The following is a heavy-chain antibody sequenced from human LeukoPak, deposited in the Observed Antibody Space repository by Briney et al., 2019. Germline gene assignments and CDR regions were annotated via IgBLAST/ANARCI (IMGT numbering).Heavy chain of an antibody. CDR3: AELGITMIGGV. Sequence: GGSLRLSCVASGFTFNNYNMDWVRRAPGKGLEWISYISGSGDAIFYADSVKGRFTISRDNAKNSLYLQMNSLRAEDTAVYYCAELGITMIGGVWGKGTTVTISS. J-gene: IGHJ6*04. D-gene: IGHD3-10*02. V-gene: IGHV3-48*03. CDR1: GFTFNNYN. CDR2: ISGSGDAI.